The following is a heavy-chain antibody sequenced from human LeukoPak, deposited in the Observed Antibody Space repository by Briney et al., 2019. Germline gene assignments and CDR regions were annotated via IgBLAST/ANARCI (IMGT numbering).Heavy chain of an antibody. CDR3: AWVRYRSANDY. Sequence: QSGGSLRLSCAASGFTVSSNYMSWVRQAPGKGMEWVSVIYSGGSTYYADSVKGRLTISRDNTKNTLYLQMNRLRDEDTAVYYCAWVRYRSANDYWGQGTLVTVSS. CDR2: IYSGGST. D-gene: IGHD6-25*01. CDR1: GFTVSSNY. J-gene: IGHJ4*02. V-gene: IGHV3-53*01.